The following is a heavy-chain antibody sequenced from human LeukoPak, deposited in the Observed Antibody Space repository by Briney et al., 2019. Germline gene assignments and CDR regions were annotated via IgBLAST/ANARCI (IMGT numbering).Heavy chain of an antibody. Sequence: PGGSLRLSCAASGFTFSSYAMSWVRQAPGKGLEGVSAISGSGGSTYYADSVKGRFTISRDNAKNSLYLQMNSLRAEDTAVYYCARVRTRAASVYFDYWGQGTLVTVSS. CDR3: ARVRTRAASVYFDY. V-gene: IGHV3-23*01. D-gene: IGHD2-15*01. CDR2: ISGSGGST. J-gene: IGHJ4*02. CDR1: GFTFSSYA.